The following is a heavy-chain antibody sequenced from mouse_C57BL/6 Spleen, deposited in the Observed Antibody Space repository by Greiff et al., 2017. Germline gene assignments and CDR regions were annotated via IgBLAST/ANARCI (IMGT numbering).Heavy chain of an antibody. D-gene: IGHD1-1*01. V-gene: IGHV1-69*01. Sequence: QVQLQQPGAELVMPGASVKLSCKASGYTFTSYWMHWVKQRPGQGLEWIGEIDPSDSSTNYNQKFKGKSTLTVDKSSSTAYMQLSSLTSEDSAVYYCARGGLLRYPYAMDYWGQGTSVTVSS. J-gene: IGHJ4*01. CDR2: IDPSDSST. CDR3: ARGGLLRYPYAMDY. CDR1: GYTFTSYW.